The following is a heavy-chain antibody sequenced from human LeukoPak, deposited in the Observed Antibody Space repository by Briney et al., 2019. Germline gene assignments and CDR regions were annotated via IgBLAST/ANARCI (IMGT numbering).Heavy chain of an antibody. J-gene: IGHJ4*02. V-gene: IGHV3-23*01. CDR1: GFSFNTYA. D-gene: IGHD6-19*01. Sequence: GGSLRLSCAPSGFSFNTYAMSWVRQAPGRGPEWVSAISGSGDRTHYADSVKGRFTISRDNSKNTLYLQVNNLRAEDTAIYYCAKDRLKWQWMVMYYFDYWGQGTLVTVSS. CDR2: ISGSGDRT. CDR3: AKDRLKWQWMVMYYFDY.